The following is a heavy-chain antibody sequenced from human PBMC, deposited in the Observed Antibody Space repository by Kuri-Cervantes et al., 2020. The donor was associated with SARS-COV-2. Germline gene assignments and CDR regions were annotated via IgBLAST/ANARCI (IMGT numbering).Heavy chain of an antibody. Sequence: GESLKISCAASGFTFSSYSMNWVRQAPGKGLEWVSSISSSSSYIYYADSVKGRFTISRDNSKNTLHLQMNNLRAEDTAVYYCARETKGDEGGEWGQGTLVTVSS. V-gene: IGHV3-21*01. CDR1: GFTFSSYS. CDR2: ISSSSSYI. J-gene: IGHJ4*02. CDR3: ARETKGDEGGE. D-gene: IGHD2-8*01.